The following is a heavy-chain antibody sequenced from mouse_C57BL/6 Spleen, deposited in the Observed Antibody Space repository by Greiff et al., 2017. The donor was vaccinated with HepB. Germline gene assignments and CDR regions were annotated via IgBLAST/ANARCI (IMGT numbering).Heavy chain of an antibody. CDR1: GYTFTSYW. J-gene: IGHJ2*01. V-gene: IGHV1-50*01. CDR2: IDPSDSYT. CDR3: ARWGNY. Sequence: QVQLQQPGAELVKPGASVKLSCKASGYTFTSYWMQWVKQRPGQGLEWIGEIDPSDSYTNYNQKFKGKATLTVDTSSSTAYMQLSSLTSDDSAVYYCARWGNYWGQGTTLTVSS.